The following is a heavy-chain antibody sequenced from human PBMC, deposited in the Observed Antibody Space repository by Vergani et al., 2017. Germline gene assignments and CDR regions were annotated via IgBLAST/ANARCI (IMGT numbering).Heavy chain of an antibody. V-gene: IGHV7-4-1*02. D-gene: IGHD6-19*01. Sequence: QVQLVQSGAEVKKPGSSVKVSCKASGCTFTNYPLSWVRQAPGQGLEFMGWINTNSGNPTYAPSFTGRFVFSLDTSVSTAYLQISGLKAEDSAVYYCARGRQWRLTEYLYGMDVWGQGTTVTVSS. CDR3: ARGRQWRLTEYLYGMDV. CDR2: INTNSGNP. J-gene: IGHJ6*02. CDR1: GCTFTNYP.